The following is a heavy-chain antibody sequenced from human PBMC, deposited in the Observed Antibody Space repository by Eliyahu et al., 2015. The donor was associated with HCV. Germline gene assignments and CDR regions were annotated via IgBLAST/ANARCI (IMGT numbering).Heavy chain of an antibody. CDR2: XNYSGST. CDR3: ARRYSSGYNYFDY. Sequence: QVQLQESGPGLVKPSQTLSLTCTVXGXXXXSGGYXXSWIRQHPGXGLXWIGYXNYSGSTYYNPSLKSRVTISVDTSTNQFSLEVTSVTAADTAVYYCARRYSSGYNYFDYWGQGTLVTVSA. J-gene: IGHJ4*02. D-gene: IGHD3-22*01. V-gene: IGHV4-31*03. CDR1: GXXXXSGGYX.